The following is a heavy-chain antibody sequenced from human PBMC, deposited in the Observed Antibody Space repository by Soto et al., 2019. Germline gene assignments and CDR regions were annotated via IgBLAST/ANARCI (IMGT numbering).Heavy chain of an antibody. Sequence: GRPLSLCCAAAGCTCSSYGMRWVRQAPGKGLEWVAFIWHDGGNKFYAESVKGRFTISRDNSKNTLYLQRTSLSAEDTAMYYCARDGDVNTGFGKDYWGQGTLVTVSS. J-gene: IGHJ4*02. CDR3: ARDGDVNTGFGKDY. V-gene: IGHV3-33*01. CDR1: GCTCSSYG. D-gene: IGHD3-16*01. CDR2: IWHDGGNK.